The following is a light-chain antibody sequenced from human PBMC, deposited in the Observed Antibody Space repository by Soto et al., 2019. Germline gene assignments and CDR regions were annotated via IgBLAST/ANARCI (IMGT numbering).Light chain of an antibody. CDR3: QQCSPSPWT. V-gene: IGKV1-5*03. CDR1: ESISSR. Sequence: DIQMTQSPPTLSASVGDSVTITCRAGESISSRLAWYQQKPGKAPRLLIYKASSLESGVPSRFSGSGSGTEFTLTISSLQPDDFATYYCQQCSPSPWTFGQGTTV. J-gene: IGKJ1*01. CDR2: KAS.